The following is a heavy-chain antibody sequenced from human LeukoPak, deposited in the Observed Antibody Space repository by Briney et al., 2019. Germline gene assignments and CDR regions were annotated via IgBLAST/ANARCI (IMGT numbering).Heavy chain of an antibody. CDR2: ISASGGST. Sequence: GGSLRLSCAASGLTFSSYAFSWVRQAPGKGLEWVSAISASGGSTYYADSLKGRFTISRDNSKNTLYLQMNSLRAEDTAVYFCAKSPPKWGYCVSTNCYYFDYWGQGTLVTVSS. D-gene: IGHD2-2*01. CDR1: GLTFSSYA. J-gene: IGHJ4*02. V-gene: IGHV3-23*01. CDR3: AKSPPKWGYCVSTNCYYFDY.